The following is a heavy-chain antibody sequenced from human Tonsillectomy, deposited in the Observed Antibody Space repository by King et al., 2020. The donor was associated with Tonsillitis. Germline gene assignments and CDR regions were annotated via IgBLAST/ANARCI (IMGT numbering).Heavy chain of an antibody. CDR2: IYYSGST. Sequence: QVQLQESGPGLVKPSETLSLTCTVSGGSISSYYWSWIRQPPGKGLEWIGYIYYSGSTNYNPSLKSRVTISVDTSKNQFSLKLSSVTAADTAVYYCARDQGPASWFDPWGKGTLVTVSS. CDR3: ARDQGPASWFDP. CDR1: GGSISSYY. V-gene: IGHV4-59*01. D-gene: IGHD2-15*01. J-gene: IGHJ5*02.